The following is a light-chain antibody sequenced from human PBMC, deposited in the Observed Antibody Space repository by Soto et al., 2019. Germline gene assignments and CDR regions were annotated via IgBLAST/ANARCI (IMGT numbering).Light chain of an antibody. V-gene: IGKV3-20*01. CDR3: QQYGSSLRT. Sequence: EIVLTQSPGTLSLSPGERATLPCRASQSVSSSYLAWYQQKPGQAPRLLIYGASSRATGIPDRFSGSGSGTDFTITISRLEPEDFAVYYCQQYGSSLRTFGQGTKVEIK. CDR2: GAS. J-gene: IGKJ1*01. CDR1: QSVSSSY.